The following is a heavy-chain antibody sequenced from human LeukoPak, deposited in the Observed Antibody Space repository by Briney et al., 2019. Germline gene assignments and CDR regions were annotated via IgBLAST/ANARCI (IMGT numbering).Heavy chain of an antibody. CDR3: ARGTGSNHNIFDS. V-gene: IGHV3-33*01. D-gene: IGHD3/OR15-3a*01. J-gene: IGHJ4*02. CDR1: GYTFSTYG. CDR2: IWYDGSLQ. Sequence: GRSLRLSCAASGYTFSTYGMRWVRQAPGKGLEWVSVIWYDGSLQYYADSVKGRFTISRDSYKKTVDLQMNSLRAEDTAVYYCARGTGSNHNIFDSWAREPWSPSP.